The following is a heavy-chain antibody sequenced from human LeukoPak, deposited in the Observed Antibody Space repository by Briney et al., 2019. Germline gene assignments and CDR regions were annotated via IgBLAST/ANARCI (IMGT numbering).Heavy chain of an antibody. Sequence: SSVKVSCKASGYPFSAHFLNWVRQAPGQGLEWMGNIDTTTGNPRYAQDFTGRFVFSLDTSVSTAYLQITSLKADDTAAYYCVRGTPTPGMDYWGQGTQVTVSS. J-gene: IGHJ4*02. D-gene: IGHD3-10*01. CDR3: VRGTPTPGMDY. V-gene: IGHV7-4-1*02. CDR2: IDTTTGNP. CDR1: GYPFSAHF.